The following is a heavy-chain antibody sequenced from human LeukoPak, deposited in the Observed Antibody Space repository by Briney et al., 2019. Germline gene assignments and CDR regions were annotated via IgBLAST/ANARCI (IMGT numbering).Heavy chain of an antibody. Sequence: PSETLSLTCTVSGGSISSYYWSRIRQPPGKGLEWIGYIYYSGSTNYNPSLKSRVTISVDTSKNQFSLKLSSVTAADTAVYYCARGPTRYYFDYWGQGTLVTVSS. CDR2: IYYSGST. J-gene: IGHJ4*02. V-gene: IGHV4-59*01. CDR3: ARGPTRYYFDY. CDR1: GGSISSYY.